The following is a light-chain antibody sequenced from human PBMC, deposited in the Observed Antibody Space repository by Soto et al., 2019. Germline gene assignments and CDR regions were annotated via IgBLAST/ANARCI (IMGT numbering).Light chain of an antibody. CDR2: AAS. CDR3: QQDYNYTIT. V-gene: IGKV1-6*01. CDR1: QGIRND. J-gene: IGKJ5*01. Sequence: AIQITQSPSSLSASVGDRVTITCRASQGIRNDLGWYQQKPGKAPKPLIYAASSLPSGVLSRFSGSGSGTDFTLTISSLQPEDVATDYCQQDYNYTITFGQGTRLENK.